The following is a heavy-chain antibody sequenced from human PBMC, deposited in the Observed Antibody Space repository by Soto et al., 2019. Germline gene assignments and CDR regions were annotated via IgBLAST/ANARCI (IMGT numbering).Heavy chain of an antibody. J-gene: IGHJ4*02. CDR2: ISGSGGST. V-gene: IGHV3-23*01. CDR3: AKDPLLSDIVVVKAAADY. CDR1: GFTFSSYA. Sequence: GGSLRLSCAASGFTFSSYAMSWVRQAPGKGLEWVSAISGSGGSTYYADSVKGRFTISRDNSKNTLYLQMNSLRAEDTAVYYCAKDPLLSDIVVVKAAADYWGQGTLVTVSS. D-gene: IGHD2-2*01.